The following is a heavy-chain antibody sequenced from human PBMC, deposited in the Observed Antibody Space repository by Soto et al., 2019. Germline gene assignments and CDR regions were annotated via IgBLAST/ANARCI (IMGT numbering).Heavy chain of an antibody. CDR1: GFTFSSYA. J-gene: IGHJ4*02. CDR3: ARDQGASYDFWSGYSLTLDY. Sequence: GGSLRLSCAASGFTFSSYAMHWVRQAPGKGLEWVAVISYDGSNKYYADSVKGRFTISRDNSKNTLYLQMNSLRAEDTAVYYCARDQGASYDFWSGYSLTLDYWGQGTLVTVSS. D-gene: IGHD3-3*01. V-gene: IGHV3-30-3*01. CDR2: ISYDGSNK.